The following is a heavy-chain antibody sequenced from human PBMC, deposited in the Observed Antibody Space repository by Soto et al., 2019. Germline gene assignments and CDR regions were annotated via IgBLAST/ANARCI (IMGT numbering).Heavy chain of an antibody. J-gene: IGHJ6*02. V-gene: IGHV6-1*01. CDR1: GDSVSSNRAA. D-gene: IGHD1-7*01. CDR3: ARVNWNLGYYGMDV. CDR2: TYYRSKWYN. Sequence: PSQTLSLTCAISGDSVSSNRAAWNWIRQSPSRGLEWLGRTYYRSKWYNDYAVSVKSRITINPDTSKNQFSLQLNSATPEDTAVYYCARVNWNLGYYGMDVWGQGTTVTVSS.